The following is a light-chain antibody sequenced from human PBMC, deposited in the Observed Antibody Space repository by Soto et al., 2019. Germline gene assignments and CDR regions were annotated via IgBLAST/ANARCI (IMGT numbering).Light chain of an antibody. J-gene: IGLJ1*01. CDR3: QSYDSSLSGPRV. Sequence: QSVLTQPPSVSGAPGQRVTISCTGSNSNIGAGYDVHWYQQLPGTAPKLLIYGNSNRPSGVPDRFSGSKSGTSASLAITGLQAEDEADYYCQSYDSSLSGPRVFGTGTKVTVL. V-gene: IGLV1-40*01. CDR2: GNS. CDR1: NSNIGAGYD.